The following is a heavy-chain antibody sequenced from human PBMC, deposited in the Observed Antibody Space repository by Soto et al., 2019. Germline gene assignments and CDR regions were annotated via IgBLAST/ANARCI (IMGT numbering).Heavy chain of an antibody. Sequence: PGESLKISCKGSGYSFTSYWIGWVRQMPGKGLERMGIIYPGDSDTRYSPSFQGQVTISADKSISTAYLQWSSLKASDTAMYYCARPSLGGPKGHYYGMDVWGQGTTVTVSS. CDR3: ARPSLGGPKGHYYGMDV. CDR2: IYPGDSDT. V-gene: IGHV5-51*01. D-gene: IGHD3-16*01. J-gene: IGHJ6*02. CDR1: GYSFTSYW.